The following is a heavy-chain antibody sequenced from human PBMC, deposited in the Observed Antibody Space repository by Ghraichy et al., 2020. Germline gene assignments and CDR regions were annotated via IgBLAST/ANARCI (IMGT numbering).Heavy chain of an antibody. CDR3: ARSTFSYCGGDCSNAEFDY. J-gene: IGHJ4*02. CDR1: GGSISSYY. CDR2: IYYSGST. V-gene: IGHV4-59*08. D-gene: IGHD2-21*02. Sequence: SETLSLTCTVSGGSISSYYWSWIRQPPGKGLEWIGYIYYSGSTNYNPSLKSRVTISVDTSKNQFSLKLSSVTAADTAVYYCARSTFSYCGGDCSNAEFDYWGQGTLVTVSS.